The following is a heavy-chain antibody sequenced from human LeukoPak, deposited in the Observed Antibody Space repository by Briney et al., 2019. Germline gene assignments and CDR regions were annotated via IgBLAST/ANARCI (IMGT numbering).Heavy chain of an antibody. V-gene: IGHV3-23*01. Sequence: GGSLRLSCAASGFTFSSYAMSWVRQAPGKGLEWVSAISGSGGSTYYADSVKGRFTISRDNSKNTLYLQMNSLRAEDTAVYYCATHSSSWYFFFLGGDYWGQGTLVTVSS. CDR2: ISGSGGST. CDR3: ATHSSSWYFFFLGGDY. D-gene: IGHD6-13*01. J-gene: IGHJ4*02. CDR1: GFTFSSYA.